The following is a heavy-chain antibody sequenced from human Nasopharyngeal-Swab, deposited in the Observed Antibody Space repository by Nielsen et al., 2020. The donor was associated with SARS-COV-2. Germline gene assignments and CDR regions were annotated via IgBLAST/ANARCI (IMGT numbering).Heavy chain of an antibody. V-gene: IGHV3-23*01. CDR1: GFTFSSYA. Sequence: GESLKISCAASGFTFSSYAMGWVRQAPGKGLEWVSAISGSGGSTYYADSVKGRFTISRDNSKNTLYLQMNSLRAEDTAVYYCAKDPSAVAGTGWDYWGQGTLVTVSS. CDR2: ISGSGGST. J-gene: IGHJ4*02. CDR3: AKDPSAVAGTGWDY. D-gene: IGHD6-19*01.